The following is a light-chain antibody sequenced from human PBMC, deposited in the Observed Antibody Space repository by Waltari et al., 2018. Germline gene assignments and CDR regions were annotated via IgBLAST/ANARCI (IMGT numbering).Light chain of an antibody. Sequence: DIVLTQSPGTLSLSPGERATLSCRASQTINSNYLAWYQQKPGQAPRLLIFGTSSRATGIPDRFSGSGSGTDFTLSISRLEPEDFAVYYCQQYVSSPRTFGQGTKVEIK. J-gene: IGKJ1*01. CDR3: QQYVSSPRT. CDR2: GTS. V-gene: IGKV3-20*01. CDR1: QTINSNY.